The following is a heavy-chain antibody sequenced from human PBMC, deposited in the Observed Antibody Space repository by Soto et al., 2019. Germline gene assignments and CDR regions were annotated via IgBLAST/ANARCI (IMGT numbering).Heavy chain of an antibody. J-gene: IGHJ4*02. CDR1: GFTFSAYW. V-gene: IGHV3-7*05. D-gene: IGHD6-19*01. CDR3: VGSRGWLFDY. Sequence: EVHLVESGGDLVQPGGSLRLSCAASGFTFSAYWMQWVRQAPGKGLECVAIIKQDGSEKYYVDSVTGRFTISRDNAKNSLYLQMSSLRAEDTAMYYCVGSRGWLFDYWGQGTMVTVSS. CDR2: IKQDGSEK.